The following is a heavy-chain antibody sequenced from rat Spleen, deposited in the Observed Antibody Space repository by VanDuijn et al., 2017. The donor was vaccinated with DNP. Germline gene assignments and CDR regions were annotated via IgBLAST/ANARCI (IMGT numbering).Heavy chain of an antibody. Sequence: EVQLQESGPGLVKPSQSLSLTCSVTGYSITSSYRWNWIRKFPGNKMEWIGHISYSGTTSYHPSLKSRISITRDTSKNQFFLQLSSVTTEDTATYYCAKAGGYSPWYFDYWGQGVMVTVSS. CDR3: AKAGGYSPWYFDY. CDR2: ISYSGTT. D-gene: IGHD1-11*01. V-gene: IGHV3-1*01. J-gene: IGHJ2*01. CDR1: GYSITSSY.